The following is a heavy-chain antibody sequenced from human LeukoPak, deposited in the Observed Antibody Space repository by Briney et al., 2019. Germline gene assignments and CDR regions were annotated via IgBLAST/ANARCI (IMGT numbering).Heavy chain of an antibody. D-gene: IGHD6-25*01. CDR1: GDSVSTSGGA. Sequence: PSQTLSLTCAISGDSVSTSGGAWNWVRQSPSRGLEWLGRTYYTSKWNTDYAVSVKSRIVVNPDTSKNQFSLQLNSVTSEDTAVYYCARGRASAFDVWGQGTMVTVSS. V-gene: IGHV6-1*01. CDR2: TYYTSKWNT. CDR3: ARGRASAFDV. J-gene: IGHJ3*01.